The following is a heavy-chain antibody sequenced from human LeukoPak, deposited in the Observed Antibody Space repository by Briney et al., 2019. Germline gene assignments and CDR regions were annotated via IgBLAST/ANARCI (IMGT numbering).Heavy chain of an antibody. D-gene: IGHD6-13*01. J-gene: IGHJ4*02. Sequence: TLSLTCTVSGGSIRSCYWSWIRQPPGKALEWLALIYWDDDKRYSPSLKSRLTITKDTSKNQVVLTMTNMDPVDTATYYCAHRRSSSWYDRGGDFDYWGQGTLVTVSS. CDR3: AHRRSSSWYDRGGDFDY. CDR1: GGSIRSCYW. V-gene: IGHV2-5*08. CDR2: IYWDDDK.